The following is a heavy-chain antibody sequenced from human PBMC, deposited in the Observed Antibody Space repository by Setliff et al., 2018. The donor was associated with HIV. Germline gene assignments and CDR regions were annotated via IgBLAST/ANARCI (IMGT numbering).Heavy chain of an antibody. V-gene: IGHV3-48*01. D-gene: IGHD6-6*01. CDR1: GFTFSDYS. CDR3: ANFGGNSIAAPLDY. Sequence: PGGSLRLSCAASGFTFSDYSMNWVRQAPGKGLEWVSYISITSGTIYYADSVKGRFTISRDNSKNTLYLQMNSLRAEDTAVYYCANFGGNSIAAPLDYWGQGTLVTVSS. J-gene: IGHJ4*02. CDR2: ISITSGTI.